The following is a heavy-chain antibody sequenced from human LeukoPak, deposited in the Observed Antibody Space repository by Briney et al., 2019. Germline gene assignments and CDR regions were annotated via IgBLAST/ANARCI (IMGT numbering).Heavy chain of an antibody. V-gene: IGHV1-69*06. Sequence: ASVKVSCKASGGTFSSYAISWVRQAPGQGLEWMGGIIPIFGTANYAQKFQGRVTITADKSTSTAYMELSSLRSEDTAVYYCARDASYYDSSGYPTSVFDYWGQGTLVTVSS. D-gene: IGHD3-22*01. CDR3: ARDASYYDSSGYPTSVFDY. CDR1: GGTFSSYA. CDR2: IIPIFGTA. J-gene: IGHJ4*02.